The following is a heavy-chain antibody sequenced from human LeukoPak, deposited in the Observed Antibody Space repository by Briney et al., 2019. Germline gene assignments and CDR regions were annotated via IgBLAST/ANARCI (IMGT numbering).Heavy chain of an antibody. J-gene: IGHJ4*02. CDR2: IKEDGSEK. V-gene: IGHV3-7*01. CDR3: AEKKWPPSGRWEPLDY. D-gene: IGHD1-26*01. Sequence: GGSLRLSCAASGFTFTTYWMTWVRRAPGKGLEWVANIKEDGSEKYYVDSVKGRFAISRDSAKNSVYLQMNSLRVEDTAVYYCAEKKWPPSGRWEPLDYWGQGTLVTVSS. CDR1: GFTFTTYW.